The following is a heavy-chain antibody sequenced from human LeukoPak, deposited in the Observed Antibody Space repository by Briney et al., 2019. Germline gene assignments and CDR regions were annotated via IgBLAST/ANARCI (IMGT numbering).Heavy chain of an antibody. CDR3: ARNKLGYCSSTSCYSPQNYYYYYMDV. D-gene: IGHD2-2*01. Sequence: SETLSLTCTVSGGSISSYYWSWIRQPPGKGLEWIGYIYYSGSTNYNPSLKSRVTISVDTSKNQFSLKLSSVTAADTAVYYCARNKLGYCSSTSCYSPQNYYYYYMDVWGKGTTVTVSS. CDR2: IYYSGST. CDR1: GGSISSYY. J-gene: IGHJ6*03. V-gene: IGHV4-59*01.